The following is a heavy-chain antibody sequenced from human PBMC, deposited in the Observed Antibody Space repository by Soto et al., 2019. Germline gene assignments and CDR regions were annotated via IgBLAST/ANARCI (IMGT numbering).Heavy chain of an antibody. V-gene: IGHV1-69*15. D-gene: IGHD1-7*01. CDR2: ITPIYPTT. CDR3: ARDMTRTVVPYFDF. Sequence: QVQLVQSGAEVRKPGSSVQVSCKASGGTFYTYTFSWVRQAPGQGLEWMGSITPIYPTTNYAEKFQGRLTVTADGSTNTAYMELNSLTSEDTAVYYCARDMTRTVVPYFDFWGQGTLVTVSS. CDR1: GGTFYTYT. J-gene: IGHJ4*02.